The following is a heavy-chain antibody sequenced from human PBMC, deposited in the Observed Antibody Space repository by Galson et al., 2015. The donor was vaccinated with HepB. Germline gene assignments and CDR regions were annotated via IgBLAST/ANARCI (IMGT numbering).Heavy chain of an antibody. J-gene: IGHJ2*01. Sequence: SVKVSCKASGYTFTGYYMHWVRQAPGQGLEWMGWINPNSGGTNYAQKFQGWVTMTRDTSISTAYMELSRLRSDDTAVYYCARDGPVRSSVPAASYPTWYFDLWGRGTLVTVSS. V-gene: IGHV1-2*04. CDR3: ARDGPVRSSVPAASYPTWYFDL. CDR2: INPNSGGT. CDR1: GYTFTGYY. D-gene: IGHD2-2*01.